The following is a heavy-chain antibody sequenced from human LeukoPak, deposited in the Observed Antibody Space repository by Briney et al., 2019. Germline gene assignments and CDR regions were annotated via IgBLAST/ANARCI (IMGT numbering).Heavy chain of an antibody. V-gene: IGHV3-33*08. J-gene: IGHJ4*02. CDR1: GFSFSSYG. Sequence: GGSLRLSCAASGFSFSSYGMSWVRQAPGKGLEWVAVIWYDGSNKYYADSVKGRFTISRDNSKNTLYLQMNSLRAEDTAVYYCARALITGTTTLDYWGQGTLVTVSS. CDR2: IWYDGSNK. D-gene: IGHD1-7*01. CDR3: ARALITGTTTLDY.